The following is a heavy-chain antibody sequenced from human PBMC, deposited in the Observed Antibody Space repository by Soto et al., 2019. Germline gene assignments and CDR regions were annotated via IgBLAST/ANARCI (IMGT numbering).Heavy chain of an antibody. CDR1: GYSFNSYG. J-gene: IGHJ5*02. CDR2: ISASSGNT. CDR3: ARETKFYGFWSGYYRFDT. D-gene: IGHD3-3*01. Sequence: QTQLVQSGPEVKNPGASVKVSCKASGYSFNSYGISWVRQAPGQGLEWMGWISASSGNTSYAEKLQGRVTMTTDSATSTAYMELRSLTSDDTAVYYCARETKFYGFWSGYYRFDTWGQGTLVSVSS. V-gene: IGHV1-18*01.